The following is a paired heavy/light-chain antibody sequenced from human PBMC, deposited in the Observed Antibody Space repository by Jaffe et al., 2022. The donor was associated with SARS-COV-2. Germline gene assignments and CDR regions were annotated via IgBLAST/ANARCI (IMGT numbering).Light chain of an antibody. CDR2: EVS. J-gene: IGLJ1*01. CDR3: TSYTGSDNYV. CDR1: SSDVGGYNY. V-gene: IGLV2-8*01. Sequence: QSALTQPPSASGSPGQSVAISCTGTSSDVGGYNYVSWYQQHPGKVPKLMIYEVSKRPSGVPDRFSGSKSGNTASLTVSGLQAEDEADYYCTSYTGSDNYVFGTGTKVTVL.
Heavy chain of an antibody. J-gene: IGHJ6*02. CDR1: GFTFSSYW. D-gene: IGHD2-15*01. V-gene: IGHV3-74*01. CDR3: ARGSNEYYYSMDV. Sequence: EVQLVESGGGLVQPGGSLRLSCAASGFTFSSYWMHWVRQAPGKGLVWVSRINSDGSSTNYADSVKGRFTISRDNAKNALFLRMNSLRAEDMAVYYCARGSNEYYYSMDVWGQGTTVTVSS. CDR2: INSDGSST.